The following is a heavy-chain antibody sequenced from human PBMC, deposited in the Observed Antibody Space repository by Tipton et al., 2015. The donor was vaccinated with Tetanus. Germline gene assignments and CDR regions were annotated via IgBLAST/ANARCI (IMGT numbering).Heavy chain of an antibody. D-gene: IGHD3-3*01. CDR1: GGSVRSGDYS. CDR3: AKGRTVVGVGRRNNNWFDP. Sequence: LSLTCTVSGGSVRSGDYSWNWIRQPPGKGLEWLAYVSYSGRTNPKYSLKSRITISQDTSKNQLSLRLTSVTAADTAVYYCAKGRTVVGVGRRNNNWFDPWGQGTLVTVSS. CDR2: VSYSGRT. V-gene: IGHV4-61*08. J-gene: IGHJ5*02.